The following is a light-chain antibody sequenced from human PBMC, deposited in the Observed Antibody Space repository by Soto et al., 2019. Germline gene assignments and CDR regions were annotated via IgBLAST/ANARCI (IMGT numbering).Light chain of an antibody. Sequence: EIVLTQSPATLSLSPGERATLSCGASQSIRSTYLAWYQQRPGLAPRLLFYDVSNRFTGVPDRFIGSGSGTDFSLTISRLEPEDFAVYYCQQFSTSLTFGGGTKVEIK. CDR2: DVS. V-gene: IGKV3D-20*01. CDR1: QSIRSTY. J-gene: IGKJ4*01. CDR3: QQFSTSLT.